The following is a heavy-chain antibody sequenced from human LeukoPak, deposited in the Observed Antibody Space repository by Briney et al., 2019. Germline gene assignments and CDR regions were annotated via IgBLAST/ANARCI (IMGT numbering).Heavy chain of an antibody. CDR2: IWFEGSKK. CDR3: VSFYGDYQAFDY. Sequence: PGGSLRLSCAASGVTFTGYGMHWVRQAPGKGLEWVAVIWFEGSKKYYIDSVKGRFTISRDDSKNSLYLQMNSLRAEDTAVYYCVSFYGDYQAFDYWGQGTLVTVSS. J-gene: IGHJ4*02. D-gene: IGHD4-17*01. CDR1: GVTFTGYG. V-gene: IGHV3-33*01.